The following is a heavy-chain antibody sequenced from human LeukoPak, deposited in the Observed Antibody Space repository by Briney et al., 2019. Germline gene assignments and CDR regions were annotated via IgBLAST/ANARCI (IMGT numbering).Heavy chain of an antibody. D-gene: IGHD2-2*01. J-gene: IGHJ4*02. V-gene: IGHV4-39*07. CDR1: GGSISSSSYY. CDR3: ARVPPIVVVPAAKVDY. CDR2: IYYSGST. Sequence: SETLSLTCTVSGGSISSSSYYWGWIRQPPGKGLEWIGSIYYSGSTYYNPSLKSRVTISVDTSKNQFSLKLSSVTAADTAVYYCARVPPIVVVPAAKVDYWGQGTLVTVSS.